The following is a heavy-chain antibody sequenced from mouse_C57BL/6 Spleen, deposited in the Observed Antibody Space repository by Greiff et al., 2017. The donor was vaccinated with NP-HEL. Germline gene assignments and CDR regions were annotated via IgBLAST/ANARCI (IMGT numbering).Heavy chain of an antibody. Sequence: VKLQESGAELARPGASVKMSCKASGYTFTSYTMHWVKQRPGQGLEWIGYINPSSGYTKYNQKFKDKATLTADKSSSTAYMRLSSLTSEDSAVSNCARTVVKSYSYFDVWGTGTTVTVSS. D-gene: IGHD1-1*01. CDR3: ARTVVKSYSYFDV. V-gene: IGHV1-4*01. J-gene: IGHJ1*03. CDR1: GYTFTSYT. CDR2: INPSSGYT.